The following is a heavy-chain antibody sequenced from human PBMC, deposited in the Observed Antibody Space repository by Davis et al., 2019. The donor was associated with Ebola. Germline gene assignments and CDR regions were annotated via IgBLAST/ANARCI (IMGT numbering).Heavy chain of an antibody. V-gene: IGHV1-46*01. J-gene: IGHJ6*04. Sequence: ASVKVSCKASGYTFTSYYMHWVRQAPGQGLEWMGILNPSGGSTSYAQKFQGRVTMTRDTSTSTVYMELSSLRSEDTAVYYCAREDIVVVTPSGSTYYYYGMDVWGKGTTVTVSS. CDR1: GYTFTSYY. D-gene: IGHD2-21*02. CDR2: LNPSGGST. CDR3: AREDIVVVTPSGSTYYYYGMDV.